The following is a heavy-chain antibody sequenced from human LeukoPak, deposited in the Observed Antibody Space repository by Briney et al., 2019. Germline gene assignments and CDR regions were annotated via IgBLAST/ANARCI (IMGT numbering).Heavy chain of an antibody. CDR1: GFTFDDYG. J-gene: IGHJ6*03. D-gene: IGHD6-13*01. Sequence: GGSLRLSCAASGFTFDDYGMSWVRQAPGKGLEWVSGINWNGGSTGYADSVKGRFTISRDNAKNSVYLQMNSLRVEDTALYYCAKDNGSRRGGYYYYYYMDVWGTGTTVTISS. CDR3: AKDNGSRRGGYYYYYYMDV. V-gene: IGHV3-20*04. CDR2: INWNGGST.